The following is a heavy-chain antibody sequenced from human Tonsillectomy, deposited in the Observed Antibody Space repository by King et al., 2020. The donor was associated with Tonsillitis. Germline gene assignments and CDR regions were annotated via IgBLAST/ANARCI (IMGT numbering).Heavy chain of an antibody. Sequence: VQLVESGGGVVQPGRSLRLSCAASGFTFRSYAMHWVRQAPGKGLEWVAVISYDGSVKYYADSVKGRFTISRDNSKNTLYLQMNSLRGEDTAVYYCARATRGYSYALDFWGQGTQVTVSS. V-gene: IGHV3-30-3*01. CDR3: ARATRGYSYALDF. CDR2: ISYDGSVK. CDR1: GFTFRSYA. J-gene: IGHJ4*02. D-gene: IGHD5-18*01.